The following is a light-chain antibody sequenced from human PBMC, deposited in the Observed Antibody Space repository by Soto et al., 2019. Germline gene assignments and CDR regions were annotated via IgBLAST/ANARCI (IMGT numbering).Light chain of an antibody. CDR3: QQYGSSPRT. Sequence: EIVLTHSPGTLSLSPGEIAALSGRASQSVSSNYLAWYQLKPGQAPRLLIYGASSRATGIPDRFSGSGSGTDFTLPISSLAPEDFAVYFCQQYGSSPRTFGQGTKVDIK. CDR2: GAS. CDR1: QSVSSNY. V-gene: IGKV3-20*01. J-gene: IGKJ1*01.